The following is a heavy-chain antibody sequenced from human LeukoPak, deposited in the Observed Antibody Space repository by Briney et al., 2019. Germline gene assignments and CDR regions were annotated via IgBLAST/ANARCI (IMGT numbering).Heavy chain of an antibody. V-gene: IGHV2-5*01. CDR3: AHRIRDYYDNGAYYLEYFRH. CDR1: GGSISSYYW. Sequence: TLSLTCTVSGGSISSYYWSWIRQPPGKALEWLALIYWNDDERYSPALKSRLTITKDTSKKQVVLTMTNVDPEDTATYYCAHRIRDYYDNGAYYLEYFRHWGQGTLVIVSS. D-gene: IGHD3-22*01. J-gene: IGHJ1*01. CDR2: IYWNDDE.